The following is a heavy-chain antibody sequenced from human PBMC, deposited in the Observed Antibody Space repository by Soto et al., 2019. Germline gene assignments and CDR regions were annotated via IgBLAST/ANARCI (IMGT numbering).Heavy chain of an antibody. D-gene: IGHD1-1*01. V-gene: IGHV5-10-1*01. J-gene: IGHJ4*02. CDR2: IDPSDSYT. Sequence: QVPGNGLEWMGRIDPSDSYTNYSPSFQGHVTFSADKSISTAYMQWSSLKASDTAMYYCARHERTGTTYGDFWGQGTLVTVSS. CDR3: ARHERTGTTYGDF.